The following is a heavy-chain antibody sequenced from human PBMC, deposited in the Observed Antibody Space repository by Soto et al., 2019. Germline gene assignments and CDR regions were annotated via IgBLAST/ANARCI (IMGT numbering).Heavy chain of an antibody. D-gene: IGHD3-9*01. CDR1: GGSISTYY. CDR3: ARDARFGYDILPGYFDY. CDR2: IYYTGST. Sequence: ETLSLTCTVSGGSISTYYWSWIRQPPGKGLEWIGYIYYTGSTNCNPSLKSRVTISVDTSRNQFSLKLTSVTAADTAVYYCARDARFGYDILPGYFDYWGQGILVTVSS. J-gene: IGHJ4*02. V-gene: IGHV4-59*01.